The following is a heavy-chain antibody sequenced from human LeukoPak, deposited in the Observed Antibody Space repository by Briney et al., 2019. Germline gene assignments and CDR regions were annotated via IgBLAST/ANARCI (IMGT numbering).Heavy chain of an antibody. J-gene: IGHJ3*02. V-gene: IGHV3-49*04. Sequence: GGSLRLSCTASGFTFGDYAMSWVRQAPGKGLGWVGFIRSKAYGGTTEYAASVKGRFTISRDDSKSIAYLQMNSLKTEDTAVYYCTRDSYFDWLYSDAFDIWGQGTMVTVSS. D-gene: IGHD3-9*01. CDR2: IRSKAYGGTT. CDR1: GFTFGDYA. CDR3: TRDSYFDWLYSDAFDI.